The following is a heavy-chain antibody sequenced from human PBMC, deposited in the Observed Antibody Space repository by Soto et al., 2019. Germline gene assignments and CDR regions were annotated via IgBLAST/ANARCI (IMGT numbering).Heavy chain of an antibody. CDR2: IRSKAYGGTA. D-gene: IGHD1-7*01. Sequence: GGSLRLSCTASGFAFGDYAMAWFRQAPGKGLEWVGFIRSKAYGGTAEYAASVKGRFTISRDDSKSIAYLQMNSLKTEDTAVYYCTRDRNAGIPGAILGWRTYDYWGQGTLVTVSS. J-gene: IGHJ4*02. CDR3: TRDRNAGIPGAILGWRTYDY. CDR1: GFAFGDYA. V-gene: IGHV3-49*03.